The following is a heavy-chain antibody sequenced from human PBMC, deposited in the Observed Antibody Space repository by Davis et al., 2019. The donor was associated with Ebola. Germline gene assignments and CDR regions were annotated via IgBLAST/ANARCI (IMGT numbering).Heavy chain of an antibody. V-gene: IGHV1-46*01. CDR1: GGTFSSYA. D-gene: IGHD6-19*01. J-gene: IGHJ6*02. CDR2: INPSGGST. Sequence: AASVKVSCKASGGTFSSYAISWVRQAPGQGLEWMGIINPSGGSTSYAQKFQGRVTMTRDTSTSTVYMELSSLRSEDTAVYYCARERQWLDTYYYYYYGMDVWGQGTTVTVSS. CDR3: ARERQWLDTYYYYYYGMDV.